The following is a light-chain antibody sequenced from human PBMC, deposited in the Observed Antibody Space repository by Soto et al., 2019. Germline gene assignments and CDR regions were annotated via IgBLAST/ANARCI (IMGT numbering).Light chain of an antibody. Sequence: EIILTQSPDTLSLSPGERATLSCRASQTVSSNYLAWCQQRPGQAPRLLIYGASTRAAGIPDRFSGSGSGTEFTITISRLEPEDSAVYFCQKDTGPPTTIGQGPRLEIK. J-gene: IGKJ5*01. CDR1: QTVSSNY. V-gene: IGKV3-20*01. CDR3: QKDTGPPTT. CDR2: GAS.